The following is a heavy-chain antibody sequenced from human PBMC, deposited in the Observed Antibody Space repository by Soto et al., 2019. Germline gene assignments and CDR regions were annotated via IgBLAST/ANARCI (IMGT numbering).Heavy chain of an antibody. J-gene: IGHJ4*02. CDR3: AGDGPPVAF. CDR2: ISAYNGNT. D-gene: IGHD2-21*01. CDR1: GYTFTSYA. V-gene: IGHV1-18*03. Sequence: QVQLVQSGAEVKKPGASVKVSCKASGYTFTSYAITWVRQAPGQGLEWMGWISAYNGNTKYAQKLQGRVIMTTDTCTSTAYPGLRRRSSDDMAVYYCAGDGPPVAFWGQGTLVTVSS.